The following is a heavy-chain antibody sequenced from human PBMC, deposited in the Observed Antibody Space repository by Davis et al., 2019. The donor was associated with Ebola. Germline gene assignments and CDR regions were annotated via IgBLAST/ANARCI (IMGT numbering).Heavy chain of an antibody. V-gene: IGHV3-11*06. CDR3: ARAEYCFSTSCYLVRGWGMDV. D-gene: IGHD2-2*01. J-gene: IGHJ6*02. CDR1: GFTFSDYY. Sequence: GESLKISCAASGFTFSDYYMSWIRQAPGKGLEWVSYISSSSSYTNYADSVKGRFTISRDNAKNSLYLQMNSLRAEDTAVYYCARAEYCFSTSCYLVRGWGMDVWGQGTTVTVSS. CDR2: ISSSSSYT.